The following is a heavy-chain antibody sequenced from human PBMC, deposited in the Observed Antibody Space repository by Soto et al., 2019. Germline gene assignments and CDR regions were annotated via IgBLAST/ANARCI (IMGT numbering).Heavy chain of an antibody. Sequence: SETLSLTCAVYGGSFSGYYWSWIRQPPGKGLEWIGEINHSGSTNYNPSLKSRVTISVDTSKNQFSLKLSSVTAADTAVYYCAREDIVLMVYALDVWGQGTTVTVSS. CDR3: AREDIVLMVYALDV. V-gene: IGHV4-34*01. D-gene: IGHD2-8*01. CDR2: INHSGST. CDR1: GGSFSGYY. J-gene: IGHJ6*02.